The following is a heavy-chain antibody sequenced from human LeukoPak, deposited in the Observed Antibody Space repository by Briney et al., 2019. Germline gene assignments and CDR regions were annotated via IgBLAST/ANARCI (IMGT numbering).Heavy chain of an antibody. D-gene: IGHD3-3*01. CDR2: IYYSGST. V-gene: IGHV4-59*11. CDR3: ARANYDFWSGYYTGGYYFDY. Sequence: PSETLSLTCTVSGGSISSHYWSWIRQPPGKGLEWIGYIYYSGSTNYNPSLKSRVTISVDTSKNQFSLKLSSVTAADTAMYYCARANYDFWSGYYTGGYYFDYWGQGTLVTVSS. CDR1: GGSISSHY. J-gene: IGHJ4*02.